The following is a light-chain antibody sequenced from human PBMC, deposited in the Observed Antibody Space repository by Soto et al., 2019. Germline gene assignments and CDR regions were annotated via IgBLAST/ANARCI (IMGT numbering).Light chain of an antibody. CDR1: QGISNY. Sequence: EFVLTQSPATLSLSPGERATLSCRASQGISNYLAWYQQKPGQAPRLLIYDASNRATGIPARFSGSGSGTDFTLTISSLEPEDSAVYYCQQRINWPPTFGHGTKVDIK. CDR2: DAS. V-gene: IGKV3-11*01. J-gene: IGKJ3*01. CDR3: QQRINWPPT.